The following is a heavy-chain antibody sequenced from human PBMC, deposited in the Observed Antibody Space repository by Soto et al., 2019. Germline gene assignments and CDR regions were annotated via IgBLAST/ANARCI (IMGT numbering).Heavy chain of an antibody. V-gene: IGHV3-23*01. CDR3: AKLPNANYYYYGMDV. CDR1: GFTFSRYA. Sequence: EVQMLESGGGLVQPGGSLRLSCAASGFTFSRYAMTWVRQAPGKGLEWVSAISGSSSSTYYADSVKGRFTISRDNSKNTLYLQMNSLRAEDTAVYYCAKLPNANYYYYGMDVWGQGTTVTVSS. J-gene: IGHJ6*02. CDR2: ISGSSSST.